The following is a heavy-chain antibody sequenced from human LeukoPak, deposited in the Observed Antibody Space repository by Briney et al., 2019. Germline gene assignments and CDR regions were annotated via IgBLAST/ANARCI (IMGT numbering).Heavy chain of an antibody. CDR3: ARRHDSFDY. J-gene: IGHJ4*02. Sequence: GASLQISRQASGYHFSTYWLGWVRQAPGRGLEWMGNIYPGDSDTRYNPPFRGQVTFSADKSTNTLSLQWSAVQAFDSGMYCCARRHDSFDYCGQGTLVTVSS. CDR2: IYPGDSDT. CDR1: GYHFSTYW. V-gene: IGHV5-51*01.